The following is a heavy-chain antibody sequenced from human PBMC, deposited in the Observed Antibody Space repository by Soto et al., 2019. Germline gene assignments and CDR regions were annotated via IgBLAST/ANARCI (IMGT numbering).Heavy chain of an antibody. Sequence: PSQTLFLTCTVSGGSITSSSYYWSWIRHHPGRGLEWIGVIYCGGSTFYPPSLKSRVTISIDPSRNPFSLKLASVTAADTAVYYCAREMRSQCGASHFWYFDLWGRGTQVTVSS. V-gene: IGHV4-31*03. CDR3: AREMRSQCGASHFWYFDL. CDR1: GGSITSSSYY. J-gene: IGHJ2*01. CDR2: IYCGGST. D-gene: IGHD3-3*02.